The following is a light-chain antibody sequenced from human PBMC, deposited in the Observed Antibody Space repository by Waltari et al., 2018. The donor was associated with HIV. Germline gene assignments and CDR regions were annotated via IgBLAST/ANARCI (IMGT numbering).Light chain of an antibody. CDR2: STS. J-gene: IGKJ2*01. CDR1: QDSSNS. CDR3: QQLNTYPHT. Sequence: DIHLTQSHSFLSASVGDRVTVTCRASQDSSNSVAWYQQRPGKAPKLLIYSTSTLQSGVPSRFRGSRPRTEFTPTIASLQAEDFATYFCQQLNTYPHTFGQGTKVEI. V-gene: IGKV1-9*01.